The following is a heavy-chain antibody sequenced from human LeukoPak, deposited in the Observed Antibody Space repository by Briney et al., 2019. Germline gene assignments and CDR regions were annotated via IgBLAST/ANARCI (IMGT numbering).Heavy chain of an antibody. V-gene: IGHV3-23*01. CDR3: AKGSWSPYYFDY. CDR1: GFALSNFV. Sequence: GGSLRLSCAASGFALSNFVMTWVRQAPGKGLECVSLISGNGGATYYADSVKGRFTISRDNSKSTLFLQMNSLRADDTAVYYCAKGSWSPYYFDYEGQGPGITVSS. CDR2: ISGNGGAT. D-gene: IGHD3-10*01. J-gene: IGHJ4*02.